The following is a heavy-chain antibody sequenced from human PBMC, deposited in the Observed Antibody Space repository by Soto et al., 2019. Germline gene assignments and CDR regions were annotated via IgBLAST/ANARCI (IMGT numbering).Heavy chain of an antibody. CDR2: VSSSGRYK. D-gene: IGHD3-10*01. J-gene: IGHJ3*01. Sequence: EVQLVESGGGMVKPGGSMRLSCAVSGFTFSSQTMNWVRQAPGKGLELVSSVSSSGRYKYYADSVKGRFTISRDNAKNSLYLQMNSLRAEDTAVYFCASPRGLDDAFDFWGQGTMVTVSS. CDR3: ASPRGLDDAFDF. CDR1: GFTFSSQT. V-gene: IGHV3-21*01.